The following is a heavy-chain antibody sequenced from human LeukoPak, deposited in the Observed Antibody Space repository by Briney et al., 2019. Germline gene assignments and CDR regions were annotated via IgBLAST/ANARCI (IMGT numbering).Heavy chain of an antibody. CDR2: IYYSGST. J-gene: IGHJ4*02. CDR3: ARAGYSSSWYQYYFDY. V-gene: IGHV4-39*07. CDR1: GGSISSSSYY. D-gene: IGHD6-13*01. Sequence: PSETLSLTCTVSGGSISSSSYYWGWIRQPPGKGLEWIGSIYYSGSTYYNPSLKSRVTISVDTSKNQFSLKLSSVTAADTAVYYCARAGYSSSWYQYYFDYWGQGTLVTVSS.